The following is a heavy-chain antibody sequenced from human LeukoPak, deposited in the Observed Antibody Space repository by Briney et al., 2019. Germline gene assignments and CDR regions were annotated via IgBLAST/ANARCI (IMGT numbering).Heavy chain of an antibody. Sequence: ASVKVSCKASGYTFTGYYMPWVRQAPGQGLEWMGWINPNNGGTSYAQKFQGRVTMTRDTSITTAYMELPSLTSDDTAVYYCARGYSSPVPNFDYWGQGTLVTVSS. CDR2: INPNNGGT. D-gene: IGHD6-13*01. CDR3: ARGYSSPVPNFDY. CDR1: GYTFTGYY. J-gene: IGHJ4*02. V-gene: IGHV1-2*02.